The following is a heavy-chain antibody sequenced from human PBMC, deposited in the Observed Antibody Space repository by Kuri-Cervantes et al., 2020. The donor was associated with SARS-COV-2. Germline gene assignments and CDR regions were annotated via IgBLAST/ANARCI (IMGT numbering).Heavy chain of an antibody. D-gene: IGHD5-18*01. Sequence: GESLKISCAASGFTFSSYGMHWVRQAPGKGLEWVAVISYDGSNKYYADSVKGRFTISRDNAKNSLYLQMNSLRADDTAVYYCARWGPVDSATSYYYYGMDVWGQGTTVTVSS. V-gene: IGHV3-30*03. J-gene: IGHJ6*02. CDR1: GFTFSSYG. CDR3: ARWGPVDSATSYYYYGMDV. CDR2: ISYDGSNK.